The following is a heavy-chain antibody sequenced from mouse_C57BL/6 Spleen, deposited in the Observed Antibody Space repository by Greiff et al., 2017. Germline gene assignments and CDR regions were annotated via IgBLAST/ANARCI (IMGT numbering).Heavy chain of an antibody. V-gene: IGHV1-82*01. CDR2: IYPGDGDT. CDR3: ARGHDYSAMDY. J-gene: IGHJ4*01. Sequence: QVQLQQSGPELVKPGASVKISCKASGYAFSSSWMNWVKQRPGKGLEWIGRIYPGDGDTNYNGKFKGKATLTADKSSSTAYMQLSSLTSEDSAVYFCARGHDYSAMDYWGQGTSVTVSS. CDR1: GYAFSSSW.